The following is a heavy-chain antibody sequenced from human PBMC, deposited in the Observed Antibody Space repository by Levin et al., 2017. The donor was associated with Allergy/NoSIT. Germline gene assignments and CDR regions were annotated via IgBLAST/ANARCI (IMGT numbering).Heavy chain of an antibody. J-gene: IGHJ4*02. V-gene: IGHV2-70*01. Sequence: QTLSLTCTFSGFSLTASGMCVSWIRQPPGKALEWLALIDWDDDKYYSTSLKTRLTISEDTSKNQVVLTMTNMDPVDTATYYCARASGSYYQGGFDYWGQGTLVTVSS. D-gene: IGHD3-10*01. CDR3: ARASGSYYQGGFDY. CDR2: IDWDDDK. CDR1: GFSLTASGMC.